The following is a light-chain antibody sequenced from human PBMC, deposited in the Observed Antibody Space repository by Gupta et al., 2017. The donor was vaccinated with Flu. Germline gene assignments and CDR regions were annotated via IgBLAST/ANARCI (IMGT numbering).Light chain of an antibody. CDR1: QSVSRW. CDR2: KVS. Sequence: HSSRWVSRGDRGRRISGDSQSVSRWLGWLQQKPGGAPNLLIYKVSDLEGGVPQRFRGSGSGRELTLTIIGMQDEDVGTYYCKQYNTYRYTFGQGTKLEIK. J-gene: IGKJ2*01. V-gene: IGKV1-5*03. CDR3: KQYNTYRYT.